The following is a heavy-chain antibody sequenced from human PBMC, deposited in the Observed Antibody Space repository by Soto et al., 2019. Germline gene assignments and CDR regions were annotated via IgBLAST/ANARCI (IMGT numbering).Heavy chain of an antibody. CDR3: ARSIVVVTALDY. V-gene: IGHV1-46*01. CDR1: GYTFTSYY. J-gene: IGHJ4*02. Sequence: ASVTVSCQASGYTFTSYYMHWVRQAPGQGLEWMGIINPSDGSTNYAQKFQGRVTITRDTSASTAYMELSSLRSEDTAVYYCARSIVVVTALDYWGQGTLVTVSS. CDR2: INPSDGST. D-gene: IGHD2-21*02.